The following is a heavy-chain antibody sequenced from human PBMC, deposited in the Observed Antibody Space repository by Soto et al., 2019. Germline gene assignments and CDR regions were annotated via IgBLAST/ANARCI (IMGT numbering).Heavy chain of an antibody. CDR2: ISHDGRVT. V-gene: IGHV3-30*04. J-gene: IGHJ4*02. D-gene: IGHD2-21*02. CDR1: GFTFNSLS. CDR3: AREPYGDSQYVDY. Sequence: QVQLVESGGGMVQPGTSLRLSCAASGFTFNSLSLHWVRQRPDKGLEWVAVISHDGRVTFYADFVKGRFTVSRDNSKNTMYLQVNSLRAEDTAVYYCAREPYGDSQYVDYWGQGTLVTVSS.